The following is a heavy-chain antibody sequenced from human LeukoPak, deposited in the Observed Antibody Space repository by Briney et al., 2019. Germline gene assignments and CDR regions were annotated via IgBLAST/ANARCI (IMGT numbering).Heavy chain of an antibody. D-gene: IGHD5-18*01. V-gene: IGHV1-69*13. CDR2: IIPIFGTA. Sequence: GASVKVSCKASGYTFTSYGISWVRQAPGQGLEWMGGIIPIFGTANYAQKFQGRVTITADESTSTAYMELSSLRSEDTAVYYCARDLLTADTAMVSDYWGQGTLVTVSS. CDR3: ARDLLTADTAMVSDY. J-gene: IGHJ4*02. CDR1: GYTFTSYG.